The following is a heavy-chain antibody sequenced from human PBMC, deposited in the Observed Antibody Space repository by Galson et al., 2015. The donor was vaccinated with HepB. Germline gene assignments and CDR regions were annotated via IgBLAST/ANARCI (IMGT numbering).Heavy chain of an antibody. Sequence: QSGAEMKQSGESLRISCKGSGYTFTRYWIAWVRQIPGKGPEWIGIIYPGDSETRYSPSFQGQVTISADKSISTAYLQWNSLKTSDTAMYYCARDDGYIYWGQGTMVT. J-gene: IGHJ3*01. CDR3: ARDDGYIY. CDR1: GYTFTRYW. V-gene: IGHV5-51*01. D-gene: IGHD5-24*01. CDR2: IYPGDSET.